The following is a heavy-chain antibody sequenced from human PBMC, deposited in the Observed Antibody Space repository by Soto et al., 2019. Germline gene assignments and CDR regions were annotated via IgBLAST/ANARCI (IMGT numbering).Heavy chain of an antibody. V-gene: IGHV1-2*04. D-gene: IGHD6-19*01. Sequence: GASVKVSCKASGYTFTGYYMHWVRQAPGQGLEWMGWINPNSGGTNYAQIFQGWVTMTRDTSISTAYMELSRLRSDDTAVYYCATSRVSIAVAGETEYYFDYWGQGTLVTVS. CDR2: INPNSGGT. CDR3: ATSRVSIAVAGETEYYFDY. CDR1: GYTFTGYY. J-gene: IGHJ4*02.